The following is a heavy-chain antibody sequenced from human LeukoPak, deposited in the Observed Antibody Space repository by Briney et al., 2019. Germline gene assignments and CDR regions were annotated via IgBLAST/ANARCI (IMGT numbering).Heavy chain of an antibody. J-gene: IGHJ5*02. Sequence: SETLSLTCTVSGGSISSYYWSWIRQPPGKGLEWIGYIYYSGSTNYNPSLKSRVTMSVDTSKNQFSLNLSSVTAADTAVYYCARDQGSTYGFDPWGQGTLVTVSS. CDR1: GGSISSYY. V-gene: IGHV4-59*01. CDR3: ARDQGSTYGFDP. CDR2: IYYSGST. D-gene: IGHD1-26*01.